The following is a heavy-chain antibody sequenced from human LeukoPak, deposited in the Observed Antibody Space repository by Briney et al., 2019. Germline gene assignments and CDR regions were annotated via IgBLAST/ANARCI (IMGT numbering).Heavy chain of an antibody. CDR1: GGSISSYY. D-gene: IGHD2-8*02. CDR2: IYYSGST. CDR3: ARDSTTGYFQH. V-gene: IGHV4-59*01. Sequence: SETLSLTCTVSGGSISSYYWSWVRQPPGKGLEWIGDIYYSGSTNYNPSLKSRVTISVDTSKNQFSLKLSSVTAADTAVYYCARDSTTGYFQHWGQGTLVTVSS. J-gene: IGHJ1*01.